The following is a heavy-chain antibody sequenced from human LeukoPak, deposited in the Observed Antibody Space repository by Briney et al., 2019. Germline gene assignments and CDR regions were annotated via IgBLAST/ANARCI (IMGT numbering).Heavy chain of an antibody. CDR3: ARSPEPHSTPSLRKQLWLQFDY. J-gene: IGHJ4*02. CDR2: ISPYNGNT. CDR1: GYTFTSYG. D-gene: IGHD5-18*01. Sequence: ASVKVSCKASGYTFTSYGISWVRQAPGQGLEWMGWISPYNGNTNYAQKLQGRVTMTTDTSTTTAYMELRSLRSDDTAVYYCARSPEPHSTPSLRKQLWLQFDYWGQGTLVTVSS. V-gene: IGHV1-18*01.